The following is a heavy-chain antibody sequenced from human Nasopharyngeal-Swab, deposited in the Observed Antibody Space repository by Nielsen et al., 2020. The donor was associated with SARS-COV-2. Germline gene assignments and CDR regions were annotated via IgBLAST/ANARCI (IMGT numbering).Heavy chain of an antibody. Sequence: GGSLRLSCAASGFTFSSYWMSWVRQAPGKGLEWVAVIWYDGSNKYYAGSVKGRFTISRDNSKNTLYLQMNSLRADDTAVYYCAAAPSGDYGGYWGQGTLVTVSS. CDR3: AAAPSGDYGGY. CDR1: GFTFSSYW. D-gene: IGHD4-23*01. V-gene: IGHV3-33*08. CDR2: IWYDGSNK. J-gene: IGHJ4*02.